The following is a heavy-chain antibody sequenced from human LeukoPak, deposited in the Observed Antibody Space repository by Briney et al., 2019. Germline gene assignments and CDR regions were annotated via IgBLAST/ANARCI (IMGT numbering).Heavy chain of an antibody. CDR1: GGSISSYY. D-gene: IGHD6-6*01. J-gene: IGHJ4*02. CDR3: ARARGAARPFDY. V-gene: IGHV4-59*01. CDR2: IYYSGST. Sequence: SETLSLTCTVSGGSISSYYWSWIRQPPGKGLEWIGYIYYSGSTNYNPSLKSRVTISVDTSKNQFSLKLSSVTAAGTAVYYCARARGAARPFDYWGQGTLVTVSS.